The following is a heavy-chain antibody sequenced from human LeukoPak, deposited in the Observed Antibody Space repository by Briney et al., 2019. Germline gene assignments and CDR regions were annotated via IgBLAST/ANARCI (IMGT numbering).Heavy chain of an antibody. CDR2: IRQDGSEK. CDR1: GFTFSSYW. J-gene: IGHJ4*02. V-gene: IGHV3-7*01. D-gene: IGHD3-10*01. Sequence: PGGTLRLSCAASGFTFSSYWMNWVRQAPGKGLEWVANIRQDGSEKYYVDSVKGRFTISRDNAKNSLYLQMNSLRAEDTAVYYCARHVLVGWVRGSDYFDSWGQGTLVTVSS. CDR3: ARHVLVGWVRGSDYFDS.